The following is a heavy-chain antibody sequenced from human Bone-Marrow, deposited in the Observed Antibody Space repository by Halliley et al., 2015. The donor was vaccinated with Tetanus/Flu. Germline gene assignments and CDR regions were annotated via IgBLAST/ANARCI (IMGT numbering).Heavy chain of an antibody. D-gene: IGHD6-25*01. CDR1: GFSFDSYA. CDR2: ISNDGSEK. J-gene: IGHJ4*02. CDR3: ARGAGGSGGGKFDY. Sequence: SLRLSCAASGFSFDSYAMHWVRQAPGKGLEWVAVISNDGSEKHYADSVKGRFSVSRENSKNMMYLQMNSLKVEDTAVYYCARGAGGSGGGKFDYWGQGTLVPVSP. V-gene: IGHV3-30*04.